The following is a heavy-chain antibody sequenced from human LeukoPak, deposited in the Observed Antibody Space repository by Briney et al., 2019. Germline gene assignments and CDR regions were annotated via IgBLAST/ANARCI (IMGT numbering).Heavy chain of an antibody. J-gene: IGHJ4*02. D-gene: IGHD6-19*01. V-gene: IGHV3-48*03. CDR1: GFTFSLFE. CDR2: ISSGVTTI. CDR3: ARDLRSGWFSY. Sequence: GGSLRLSCAASGFTFSLFEMNWVRQAPGKGLEWISYISSGVTTIHYADSVQGRFTISRDNAKNSIYLQMNSLRVEDTGVYYCARDLRSGWFSYWGQGALVIVSS.